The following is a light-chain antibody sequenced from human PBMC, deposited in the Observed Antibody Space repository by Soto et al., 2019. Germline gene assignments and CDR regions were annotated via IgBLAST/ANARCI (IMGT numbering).Light chain of an antibody. J-gene: IGLJ1*01. V-gene: IGLV1-51*01. CDR2: DNN. Sequence: QSVLTQPPSVSTAPGQKVTISCSGTSSNIGNNYVSWYQQVPGTAPKLLIYDNNQRPSGIPDRFSGSKSSTSATLGITGLQTGDEADYYCGTWDSSLSVHVFGTGTKVTVL. CDR1: SSNIGNNY. CDR3: GTWDSSLSVHV.